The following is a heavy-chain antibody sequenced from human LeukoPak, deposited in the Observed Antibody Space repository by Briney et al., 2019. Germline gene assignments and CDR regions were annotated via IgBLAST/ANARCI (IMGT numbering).Heavy chain of an antibody. J-gene: IGHJ3*02. CDR1: GYLFTTYW. V-gene: IGHV5-51*01. D-gene: IGHD1-26*01. CDR2: IYSGDSET. CDR3: ATTLYSGIYGDAFDI. Sequence: GESLKISCRASGYLFTTYWIGWVRQMPGKGLEWMGIIYSGDSETRYSPSFQGQVTISVDKSISTAYLQWSSLKASDTAMYYCATTLYSGIYGDAFDIWGQGTMVTVSS.